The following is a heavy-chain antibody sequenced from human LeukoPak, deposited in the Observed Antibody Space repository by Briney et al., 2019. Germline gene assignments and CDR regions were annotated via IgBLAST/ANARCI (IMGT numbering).Heavy chain of an antibody. J-gene: IGHJ2*01. CDR1: GFTFDDYA. V-gene: IGHV3-9*03. Sequence: PGGSLRLSCAASGFTFDDYAMHWVRQAPGKGLEWVSGISWNSGSIGYADSVKGRFTISRDNAKNSLYLQMNSLRAEDMALYYCAKGGLPPYWYFDLWGRGTLVTVSS. CDR3: AKGGLPPYWYFDL. D-gene: IGHD1-26*01. CDR2: ISWNSGSI.